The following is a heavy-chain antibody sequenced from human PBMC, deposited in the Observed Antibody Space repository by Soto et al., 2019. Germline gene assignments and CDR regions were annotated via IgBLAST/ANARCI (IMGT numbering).Heavy chain of an antibody. J-gene: IGHJ6*03. CDR3: ARARRYYGSGSYYPFYYMDV. V-gene: IGHV4-34*01. CDR2: INHSGST. CDR1: GGSFSGYY. D-gene: IGHD3-10*01. Sequence: SQTLSLTCAVSGGSFSGYYWSWIRQPPGKGLEWIGEINHSGSTNYNPSLKSRVTISVDTSKNQFSLKLSSVTAADTAVYYCARARRYYGSGSYYPFYYMDVGGKGTTVTVSS.